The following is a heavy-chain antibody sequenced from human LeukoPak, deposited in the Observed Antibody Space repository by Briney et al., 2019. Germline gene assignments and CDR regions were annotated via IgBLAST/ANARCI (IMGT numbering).Heavy chain of an antibody. CDR3: TYASG. J-gene: IGHJ4*02. Sequence: GGSLRLSCAASGFTFSNYGMHRVRQAPAKGLEWVALIRYDASNKYYADYVKGRFTISRDNSKNTLYLQMNSLRAEDTAVYYCTYASGWGQGTLVTVSS. CDR1: GFTFSNYG. CDR2: IRYDASNK. V-gene: IGHV3-30*02.